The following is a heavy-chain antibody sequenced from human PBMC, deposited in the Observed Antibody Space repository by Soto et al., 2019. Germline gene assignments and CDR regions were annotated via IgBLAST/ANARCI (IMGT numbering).Heavy chain of an antibody. J-gene: IGHJ4*02. D-gene: IGHD3-10*01. V-gene: IGHV4-34*01. CDR1: GGSFSGYY. Sequence: QVQLQQWGAGLLKPSETLSLTCAVYGGSFSGYYWSWIRQPPGKGLEWIGEINHSGSTNYNPSLKSRVTISVDTSKNQFSLKLSSVTAADTAVYYCAKDVSLLWFGEFLDYWGQGTLVTVSS. CDR2: INHSGST. CDR3: AKDVSLLWFGEFLDY.